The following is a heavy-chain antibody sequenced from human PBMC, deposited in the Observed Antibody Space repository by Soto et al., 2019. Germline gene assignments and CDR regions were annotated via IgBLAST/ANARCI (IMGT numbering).Heavy chain of an antibody. V-gene: IGHV4-4*02. CDR3: ARDRGVAAAGTDFTGWFDP. CDR2: IYHSGST. D-gene: IGHD6-13*01. Sequence: SETLSLTCAASGVSISSSNWWSWVRQPPGKGLEWIGEIYHSGSTNYNPSLKSRVTISVDKSKNQFSLKLSSVTAADTAVYYWARDRGVAAAGTDFTGWFDPWGQGTLVTVSS. J-gene: IGHJ5*02. CDR1: GVSISSSNW.